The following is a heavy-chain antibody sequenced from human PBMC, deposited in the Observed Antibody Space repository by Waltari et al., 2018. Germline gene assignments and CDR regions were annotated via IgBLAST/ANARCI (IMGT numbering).Heavy chain of an antibody. J-gene: IGHJ2*01. V-gene: IGHV3-13*01. D-gene: IGHD6-6*01. CDR1: GFTFSSYD. Sequence: EVQLVESGGGLVQPGGSLRLSCAASGFTFSSYDMHWVPQATGKSLEWVSAIGTAGYTYYPASWKGRFTISRENAKNSLYLQMNSLRAGDTAVYYCARVAARPDWYFDLWGRGTLVTVSS. CDR2: IGTAGYT. CDR3: ARVAARPDWYFDL.